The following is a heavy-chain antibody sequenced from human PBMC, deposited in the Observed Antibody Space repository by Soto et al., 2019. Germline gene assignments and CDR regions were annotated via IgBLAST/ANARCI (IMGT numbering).Heavy chain of an antibody. D-gene: IGHD3-10*01. J-gene: IGHJ4*02. CDR3: AREITNYGYFDY. CDR1: GGTFNSFP. CDR2: IIPIFGTT. Sequence: SVKVSCKASGGTFNSFPISWVRQAPGQGLEWMGGIIPIFGTTYYAQKFQGRVTITADESTSTAYMELSSLRSEDTAVYYCAREITNYGYFDYWGQGPLVTVSS. V-gene: IGHV1-69*13.